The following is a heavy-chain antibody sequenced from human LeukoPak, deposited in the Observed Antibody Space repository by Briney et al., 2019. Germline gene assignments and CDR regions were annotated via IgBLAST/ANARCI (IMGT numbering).Heavy chain of an antibody. Sequence: SETLSLTCTVSGGSIRSRNHYWGWIRQPPGKGLEWIGSIYYSGSTYYNPSLKSRVTMSVDTSKNQFSLNLSSVTAADTAVYYCAREGGSSRYFDYWGQGTLVTVSS. J-gene: IGHJ4*02. CDR1: GGSIRSRNHY. D-gene: IGHD6-13*01. CDR2: IYYSGST. CDR3: AREGGSSRYFDY. V-gene: IGHV4-39*07.